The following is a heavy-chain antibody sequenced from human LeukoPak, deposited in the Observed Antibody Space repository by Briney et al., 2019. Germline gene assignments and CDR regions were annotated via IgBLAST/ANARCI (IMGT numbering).Heavy chain of an antibody. V-gene: IGHV3-48*03. D-gene: IGHD3-10*01. J-gene: IGHJ6*03. CDR1: GFTFSGYE. CDR3: ARVMEYYYYYMDV. Sequence: GGSLRLSCAASGFTFSGYEMNWVCQAPGKGLEWVSYISSSGSTVYYADSVRGRFTISRDNAKNSLYLQMNSMRAEDTAVYYCARVMEYYYYYMDVWGKGTTVTVSS. CDR2: ISSSGSTV.